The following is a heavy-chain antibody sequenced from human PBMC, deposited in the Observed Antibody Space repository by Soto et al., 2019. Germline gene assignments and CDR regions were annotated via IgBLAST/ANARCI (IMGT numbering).Heavy chain of an antibody. CDR2: ITVYSGST. CDR1: GYTFTSYG. CDR3: ARGAQDHRYFDMDV. J-gene: IGHJ6*02. V-gene: IGHV1-18*04. Sequence: ASVKVSCKASGYTFTSYGINWVRQAPGQGLEWMGWITVYSGSTSYPQKFQGRVSMTADTSTSTVYMELRSLRSDDAAVYYCARGAQDHRYFDMDVWGQGTTVTVSS.